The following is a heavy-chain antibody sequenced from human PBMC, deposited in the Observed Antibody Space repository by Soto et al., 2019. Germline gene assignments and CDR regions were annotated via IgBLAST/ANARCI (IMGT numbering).Heavy chain of an antibody. CDR1: GFTFSSYS. V-gene: IGHV3-48*02. D-gene: IGHD2-21*01. Sequence: GGSLRLSCAASGFTFSSYSMNWVRQAPGKGLEWVSYISSRSSTIYYAESVKGRFTISRDNAKNSLYLQMNSLRDEDTAMYYCARDGADLSYCYHPSCYHYFDYWGQGTMVTVS. CDR2: ISSRSSTI. J-gene: IGHJ4*02. CDR3: ARDGADLSYCYHPSCYHYFDY.